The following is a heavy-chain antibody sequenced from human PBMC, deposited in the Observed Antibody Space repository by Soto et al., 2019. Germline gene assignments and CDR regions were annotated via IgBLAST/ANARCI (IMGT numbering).Heavy chain of an antibody. Sequence: PGGSLRLSCAASGFTFSSYGMHWVRQAPGKGLEWVAVISYDGSNKYYADSVKGRFTISRDNSKNTLYLQMNSLRAEDTAVYYCAKDPNYDILTGYYHPPYVYYGMDVWGQGTTVTVS. V-gene: IGHV3-30*18. CDR3: AKDPNYDILTGYYHPPYVYYGMDV. CDR2: ISYDGSNK. D-gene: IGHD3-9*01. CDR1: GFTFSSYG. J-gene: IGHJ6*02.